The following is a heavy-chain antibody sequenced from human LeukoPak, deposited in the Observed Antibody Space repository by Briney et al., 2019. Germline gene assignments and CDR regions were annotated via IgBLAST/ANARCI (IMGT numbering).Heavy chain of an antibody. D-gene: IGHD6-13*01. CDR3: ARIQSSSDAFGI. V-gene: IGHV4-39*01. CDR1: GGSISSSSYY. Sequence: PSETLSLTCTVSGGSISSSSYYWGWIRQPPGKGLEWIGSIYYSGSTYYNPSLKSRVTISVDTSKNQFSLKLSSVTAADTAVYYCARIQSSSDAFGIWGQGTMVTVSS. J-gene: IGHJ3*02. CDR2: IYYSGST.